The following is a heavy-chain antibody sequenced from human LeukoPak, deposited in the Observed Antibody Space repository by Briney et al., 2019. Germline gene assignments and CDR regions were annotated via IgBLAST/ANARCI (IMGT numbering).Heavy chain of an antibody. CDR1: GFTFSSYA. D-gene: IGHD3-22*01. CDR3: AKGNYYYDSSGYYH. CDR2: ISGSGGST. J-gene: IGHJ4*02. Sequence: GSLRLSCAASGFTFSSYAMSWVRQAPGKGLEWVSAISGSGGSTYYADSVKGRFTISRDNSKNTLYLQMNSLRAEDTAVYYCAKGNYYYDSSGYYHWGQGTLVTVSS. V-gene: IGHV3-23*01.